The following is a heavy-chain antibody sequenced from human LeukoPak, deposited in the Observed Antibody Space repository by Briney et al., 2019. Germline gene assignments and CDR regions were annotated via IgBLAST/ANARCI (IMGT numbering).Heavy chain of an antibody. CDR1: GFTFSSYS. J-gene: IGHJ4*02. Sequence: GGSLRLSCAASGFTFSSYSMNWVRQAPGKGLEWVSYISSSSSTIYYADSVKGRFTISRDNAKNSLYLQMNSLRAEDTAVYYCARDFWVIGGAYWGQGTLVTVSS. V-gene: IGHV3-48*01. D-gene: IGHD2-21*01. CDR2: ISSSSSTI. CDR3: ARDFWVIGGAY.